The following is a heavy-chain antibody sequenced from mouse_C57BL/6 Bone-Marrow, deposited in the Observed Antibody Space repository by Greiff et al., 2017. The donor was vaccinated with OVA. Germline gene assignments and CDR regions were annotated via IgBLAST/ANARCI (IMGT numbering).Heavy chain of an antibody. V-gene: IGHV1-18*01. Sequence: EVQGVESGPELVKPGASVKIPCKASGYTFTDYNMDWVKQSHGKSLEWIGDINPNNGGTIYNQKFKGKATLTVDKSSSTAYMELRSLTSEDTAVYYCAREDYYGSSPAWFAYWGQGTLVTVSA. D-gene: IGHD1-1*01. J-gene: IGHJ3*01. CDR2: INPNNGGT. CDR3: AREDYYGSSPAWFAY. CDR1: GYTFTDYN.